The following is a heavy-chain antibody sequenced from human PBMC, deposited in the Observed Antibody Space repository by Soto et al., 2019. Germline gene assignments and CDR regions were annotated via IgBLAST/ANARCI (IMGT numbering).Heavy chain of an antibody. CDR2: IYSGGST. J-gene: IGHJ4*02. CDR3: ARGGYSSNWQYIDY. V-gene: IGHV3-53*04. Sequence: PGGSLRLSCAASGFTVGNNYMSWVRQAPGKGLEWVSLIYSGGSTYYADSVKGRFTISRHNSKNTLYLQMDSLRAEDTAVYYCARGGYSSNWQYIDYWGQGTLVTVSS. CDR1: GFTVGNNY. D-gene: IGHD6-13*01.